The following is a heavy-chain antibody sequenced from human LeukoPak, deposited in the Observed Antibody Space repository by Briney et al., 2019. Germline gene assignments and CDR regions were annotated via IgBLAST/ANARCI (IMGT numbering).Heavy chain of an antibody. CDR3: ARDEGGSSGAFDI. Sequence: GGSLRLSCAASGFSFSSYAMHWVRRAPGKGLEWVAVISYDGSNKYYADSVKGRFTISRDNSKNTLYLQMNSLRAEDTAVYYCARDEGGSSGAFDIWGQGTMVTVSS. J-gene: IGHJ3*02. CDR1: GFSFSSYA. CDR2: ISYDGSNK. D-gene: IGHD1-26*01. V-gene: IGHV3-30-3*01.